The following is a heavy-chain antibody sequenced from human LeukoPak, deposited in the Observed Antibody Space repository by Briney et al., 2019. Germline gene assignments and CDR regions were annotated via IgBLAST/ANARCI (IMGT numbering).Heavy chain of an antibody. CDR2: IYYSGST. Sequence: SETLSLTCTVSGGSISSSSYYWGWIRQPPGKGLEWIGSIYYSGSTYYNPSLKSRVTISVDTSKNQFSLKLSSVTAADTAVYYCARVGGGCDCSSTSCCYYYGMDVWGQGTTVTVSS. J-gene: IGHJ6*02. D-gene: IGHD2-2*01. CDR1: GGSISSSSYY. V-gene: IGHV4-39*07. CDR3: ARVGGGCDCSSTSCCYYYGMDV.